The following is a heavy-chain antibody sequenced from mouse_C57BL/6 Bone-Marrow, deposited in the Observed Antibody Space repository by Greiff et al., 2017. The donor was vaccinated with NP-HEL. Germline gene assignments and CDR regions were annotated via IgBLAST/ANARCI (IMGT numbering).Heavy chain of an antibody. J-gene: IGHJ1*03. D-gene: IGHD1-1*01. CDR3: AREKFYYGSLYFDV. CDR1: GYTFTSYG. Sequence: VQLQQSGAELARPGASVKLSCKASGYTFTSYGISWVKQRTGQGLEWIGEIYPRSGNTYYNEKFKGRVTMTADNSSSTAYMELRSLTSEDSAVYFCAREKFYYGSLYFDVWGTGTTVTVSS. CDR2: IYPRSGNT. V-gene: IGHV1-81*01.